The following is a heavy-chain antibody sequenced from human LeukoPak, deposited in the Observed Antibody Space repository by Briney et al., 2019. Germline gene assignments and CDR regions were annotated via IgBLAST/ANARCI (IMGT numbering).Heavy chain of an antibody. CDR1: GFTFSSYS. V-gene: IGHV3-48*02. J-gene: IGHJ4*02. CDR3: ARDQGIFDY. Sequence: PGGSLRLSCAASGFTFSSYSMNWVRQAPGKGLEWVSYISSSSKTIYYADSVKGRFTISRDNAKNSLYLQMNSLGDEDSAVYYCARDQGIFDYWGQGTLVTVSS. CDR2: ISSSSKTI.